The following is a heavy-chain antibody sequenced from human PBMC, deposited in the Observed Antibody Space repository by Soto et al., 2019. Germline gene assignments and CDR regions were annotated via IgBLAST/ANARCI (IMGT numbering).Heavy chain of an antibody. Sequence: PGGSLRLSCAASGFTFSSYSMNWVRQAPGKGLEWVSSISSSSSYIYYAESVKGRITISRDNAKNSLYLQMNSLRAEDTAVYYCARDPGITGTTDNWFDPWGQGTLVTVSS. CDR3: ARDPGITGTTDNWFDP. CDR1: GFTFSSYS. V-gene: IGHV3-21*01. D-gene: IGHD1-20*01. CDR2: ISSSSSYI. J-gene: IGHJ5*02.